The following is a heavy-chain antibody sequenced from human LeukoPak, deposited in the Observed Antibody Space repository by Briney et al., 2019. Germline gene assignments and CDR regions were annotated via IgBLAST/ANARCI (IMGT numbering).Heavy chain of an antibody. CDR3: ARDRGNLDYPYYFDY. CDR1: GYTFASYG. CDR2: ISTYNGNT. Sequence: ASVKVSCKASGYTFASYGFSWVRQAPGQGLEWMGWISTYNGNTNYAQKLQGRVTMTTDTPTSTAYMDLRSLRSDDTAVYYCARDRGNLDYPYYFDYWGQGTPVTVSS. V-gene: IGHV1-18*01. J-gene: IGHJ4*02. D-gene: IGHD3-10*01.